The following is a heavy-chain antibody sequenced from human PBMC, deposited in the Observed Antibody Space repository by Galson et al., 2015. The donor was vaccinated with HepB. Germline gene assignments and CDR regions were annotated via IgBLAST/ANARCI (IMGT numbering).Heavy chain of an antibody. V-gene: IGHV1-2*06. Sequence: SVKVPCKASGYTFTGYYMHWVRQAPGQGLEWMGRINPNSGGTNYAQKFQGRVTMTRDTSISTAYMELSRLRSDDTAVYYCASSPSYCTGGVCYTQSGGNYWGQGTLVTVSS. CDR2: INPNSGGT. D-gene: IGHD2-8*02. CDR1: GYTFTGYY. J-gene: IGHJ4*02. CDR3: ASSPSYCTGGVCYTQSGGNY.